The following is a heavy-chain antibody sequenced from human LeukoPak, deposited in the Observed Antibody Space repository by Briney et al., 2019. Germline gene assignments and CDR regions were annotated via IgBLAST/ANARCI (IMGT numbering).Heavy chain of an antibody. J-gene: IGHJ4*02. CDR3: ARGRTRGASDFNY. CDR1: GGSFSGYY. D-gene: IGHD3-10*01. CDR2: INHSGST. V-gene: IGHV4-34*01. Sequence: SETLSLTCAVYGGSFSGYYWSWIRQPPGKGLEWIGEINHSGSTNYNPSLKSRVAISVDTSKNQFSLKLSSVTAADTAVYYCARGRTRGASDFNYWGQGTLVTVSS.